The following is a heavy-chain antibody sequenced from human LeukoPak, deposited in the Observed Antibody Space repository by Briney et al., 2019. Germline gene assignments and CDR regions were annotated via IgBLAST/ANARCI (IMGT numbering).Heavy chain of an antibody. Sequence: SETLSLTCTVSGGSISSYYWSWIRQPPGKGLEWIGYIYYSGSTNYNPSLKSRVSISVDTSKNHFSLKLSSVTAADTAVYFCARGRAGYYYYMDVWAKGPRSPSP. CDR3: ARGRAGYYYYMDV. V-gene: IGHV4-59*01. D-gene: IGHD5-24*01. CDR1: GGSISSYY. J-gene: IGHJ6*03. CDR2: IYYSGST.